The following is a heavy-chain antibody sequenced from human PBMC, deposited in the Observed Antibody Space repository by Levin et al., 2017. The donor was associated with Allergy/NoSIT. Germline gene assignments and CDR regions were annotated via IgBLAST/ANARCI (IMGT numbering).Heavy chain of an antibody. CDR1: GASVRNGDYY. CDR3: ARDGVGTDAFDI. CDR2: IYYSGAT. Sequence: PSETLSLTCTVSGASVRNGDYYWSWIRQTPGKGLEWIGYIYYSGATNYNPSLKSRVTVSLDTSEKQFSLKVTSVTAADTAVYYCARDGVGTDAFDIWGQGTMVSVSS. V-gene: IGHV4-61*08. J-gene: IGHJ3*02.